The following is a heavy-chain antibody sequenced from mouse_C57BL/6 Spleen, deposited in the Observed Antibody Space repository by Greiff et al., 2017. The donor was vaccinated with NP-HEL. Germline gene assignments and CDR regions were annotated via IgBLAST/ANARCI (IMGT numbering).Heavy chain of an antibody. CDR3: ARHDYVPCFDV. J-gene: IGHJ1*03. Sequence: QVQLQQPGAELVRPGTSVKLSCKASGYTFTSYWMHWVKQRPGQGLEWIGVIDPSDSYTNYNQKFKGKATLTVDTSSSTAYMQLSSLTSEDSAVYYCARHDYVPCFDVWGTGTTVTVSS. CDR1: GYTFTSYW. V-gene: IGHV1-59*01. D-gene: IGHD2-4*01. CDR2: IDPSDSYT.